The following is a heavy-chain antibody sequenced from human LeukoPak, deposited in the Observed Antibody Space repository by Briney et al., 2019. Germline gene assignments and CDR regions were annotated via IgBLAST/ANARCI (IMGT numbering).Heavy chain of an antibody. V-gene: IGHV3-23*01. CDR2: ISGSSGST. Sequence: GGSLRLSCEASAFTFSSYAMSWVRQAPGKGLEWVSAISGSSGSTYYADSLKGRFTISRDNSKNTLYLQMNSLRAEDTAVYYCAKSPLTYYYDSSGYYSIYYFDYWGQGTLVTVSS. D-gene: IGHD3-22*01. J-gene: IGHJ4*02. CDR1: AFTFSSYA. CDR3: AKSPLTYYYDSSGYYSIYYFDY.